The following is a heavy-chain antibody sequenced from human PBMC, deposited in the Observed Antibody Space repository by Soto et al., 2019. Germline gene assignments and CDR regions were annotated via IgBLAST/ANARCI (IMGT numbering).Heavy chain of an antibody. CDR1: GYTFTSFH. D-gene: IGHD2-21*02. J-gene: IGHJ4*02. CDR2: IRAYNGNT. Sequence: QVQLVQSGAEVKKPGASVKVSCKASGYTFTSFHISWVRQAPGQGLEWMGWIRAYNGNTNYAEKLQGSVTMTTDTSTSKAYMELRSLRSDDTAVFYCARTAPPGDYWGQGTLVTVSS. CDR3: ARTAPPGDY. V-gene: IGHV1-18*01.